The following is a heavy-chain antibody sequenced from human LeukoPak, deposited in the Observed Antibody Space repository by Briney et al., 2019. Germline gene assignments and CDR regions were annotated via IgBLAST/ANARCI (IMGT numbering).Heavy chain of an antibody. D-gene: IGHD6-19*01. V-gene: IGHV3-23*01. CDR2: ISGSGGST. CDR1: GFTFSNYA. CDR3: AKDSVVVAGLVNYFDY. J-gene: IGHJ4*02. Sequence: GGSLRLSCAASGFTFSNYAMSWVRQAPGKGLEWVSGISGSGGSTHYADFVKGRFTIPRDSLRNKLYLQMKSLRAEDTAVYYCAKDSVVVAGLVNYFDYWGQGTLVTVSS.